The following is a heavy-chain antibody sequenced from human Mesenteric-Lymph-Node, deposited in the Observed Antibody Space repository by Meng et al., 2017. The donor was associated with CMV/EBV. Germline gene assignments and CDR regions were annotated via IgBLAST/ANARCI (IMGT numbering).Heavy chain of an antibody. V-gene: IGHV3-21*01. CDR2: ISSSSSYI. J-gene: IGHJ6*02. Sequence: GGSLRLSCAASGFTFSSYSMNWVRQAPGKGLEWVSSISSSSSYIYYADSVKGRFTISRDNAKNSLYLQMNSLRAEDTAVYYCARGGALTTVYYGLDVWGQGTTVTVSS. CDR3: ARGGALTTVYYGLDV. CDR1: GFTFSSYS. D-gene: IGHD4/OR15-4a*01.